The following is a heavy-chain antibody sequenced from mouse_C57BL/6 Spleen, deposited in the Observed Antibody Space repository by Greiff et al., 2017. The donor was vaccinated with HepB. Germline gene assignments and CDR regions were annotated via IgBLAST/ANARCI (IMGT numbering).Heavy chain of an antibody. J-gene: IGHJ3*01. CDR3: TRDDDGSFAY. CDR2: ISSGGDYI. D-gene: IGHD2-3*01. V-gene: IGHV5-9-1*02. Sequence: EVMLVESGEGLVKPGGSLKLSCAASGFTFSSYAMSWVRQTPEKRLEWVAYISSGGDYIYYADTVKGRFTISRDNARNTLYLQMSSLKSEDTAMYYCTRDDDGSFAYWGQGTLVTVSA. CDR1: GFTFSSYA.